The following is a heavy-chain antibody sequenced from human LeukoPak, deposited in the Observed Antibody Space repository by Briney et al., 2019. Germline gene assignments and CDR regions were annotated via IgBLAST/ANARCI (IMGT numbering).Heavy chain of an antibody. CDR1: GGSFSGYY. CDR3: ARDEQLVQFDY. D-gene: IGHD6-6*01. V-gene: IGHV4-34*01. Sequence: SETLSLTCAVYGGSFSGYYWSWIRQPPGKGLEWIGEINHSGSTNYNPSLKSRVTISVDTSKNQFSLKLSSVTAADTAVYYCARDEQLVQFDYWGQGTLVTVSS. CDR2: INHSGST. J-gene: IGHJ4*02.